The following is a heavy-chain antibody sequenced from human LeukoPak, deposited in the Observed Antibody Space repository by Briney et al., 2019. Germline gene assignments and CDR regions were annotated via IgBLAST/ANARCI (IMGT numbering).Heavy chain of an antibody. CDR1: GFTFSSYA. D-gene: IGHD3-16*02. J-gene: IGHJ4*02. CDR2: ISGSGGST. Sequence: GGSLRLFCAASGFTFSSYAMSWVRQAPGKGLEWVSAISGSGGSTYYADSVKGRFTISRDNSKNTLYLQMNSLRAEDTAVYYCAKVPELEPGLRLGELSLVVDYWGQGTLVTVSS. CDR3: AKVPELEPGLRLGELSLVVDY. V-gene: IGHV3-23*01.